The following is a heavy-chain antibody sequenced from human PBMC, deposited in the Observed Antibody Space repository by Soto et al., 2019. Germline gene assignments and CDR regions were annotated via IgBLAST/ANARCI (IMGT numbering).Heavy chain of an antibody. D-gene: IGHD3-10*01. Sequence: QVQLVQSGAEVKKPGASVKVSCKASGYTFTSYDINWVRQATGQGLEWMGWMNPNSGNTGYAQKCQGRVAMTRNTSISTAYMELSSLRSEDTAVYYCARGSRGDYYYYYGMDVWGQGTTVTVSS. CDR1: GYTFTSYD. J-gene: IGHJ6*02. CDR2: MNPNSGNT. CDR3: ARGSRGDYYYYYGMDV. V-gene: IGHV1-8*01.